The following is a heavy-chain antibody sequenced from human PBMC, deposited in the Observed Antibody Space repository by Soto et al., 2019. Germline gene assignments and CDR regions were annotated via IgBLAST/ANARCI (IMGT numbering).Heavy chain of an antibody. CDR1: GFTVRSTY. Sequence: EVQLVESGGGLIQPGGSLRLSCAASGFTVRSTYMSWVRQAPGKGLEWVSVTYSGGSTYYADSVKGRFTISRDNSKNTLYLQMNSLRAKDTAVYYCARSGYSYGPFDYWGQGTLVTVSS. CDR2: TYSGGST. CDR3: ARSGYSYGPFDY. J-gene: IGHJ4*02. V-gene: IGHV3-53*01. D-gene: IGHD5-18*01.